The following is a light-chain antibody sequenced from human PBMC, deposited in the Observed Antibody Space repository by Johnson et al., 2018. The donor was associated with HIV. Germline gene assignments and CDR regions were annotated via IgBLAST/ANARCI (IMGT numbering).Light chain of an antibody. CDR2: DND. J-gene: IGLJ1*01. CDR1: SSNIGKNY. Sequence: QSVLTQPPSVSAATRQKVTISCSGSSSNIGKNYVSWYRHLPGTAPKLLIYDNDKRPSGIRDRFSASKSGSSATLGITGLQTGDEADYYCATWDSSLSAYVFGPGTKVTIL. CDR3: ATWDSSLSAYV. V-gene: IGLV1-51*01.